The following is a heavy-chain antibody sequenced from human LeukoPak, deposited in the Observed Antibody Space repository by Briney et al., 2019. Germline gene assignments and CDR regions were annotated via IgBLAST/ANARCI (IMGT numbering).Heavy chain of an antibody. CDR2: IKGDGRHT. CDR3: VRDWDHYDFDS. J-gene: IGHJ5*01. Sequence: PGGSLRLSCAASGFTFSSYWMHWVRQAPGKGLVWVSRIKGDGRHTIYADSVKGRFTISRDNAKNTLYLQTKSLRAEDTAVYYCVRDWDHYDFDSWGQGTLVTVSS. D-gene: IGHD3-16*01. V-gene: IGHV3-74*01. CDR1: GFTFSSYW.